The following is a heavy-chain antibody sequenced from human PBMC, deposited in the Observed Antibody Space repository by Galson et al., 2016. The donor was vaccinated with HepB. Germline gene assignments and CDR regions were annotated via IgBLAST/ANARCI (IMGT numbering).Heavy chain of an antibody. D-gene: IGHD3-10*01. CDR2: ISSSGNNI. J-gene: IGHJ6*02. V-gene: IGHV3-48*03. Sequence: SLRLSCAASGFTFSSYEMNWVRQAPGKGLEWVSFISSSGNNIYYAGSVKGRFTISRDNAKNSLYLQMNSLRDEDTAVYYCARALFGSGSYWCMDVWGQGTTVTVSS. CDR1: GFTFSSYE. CDR3: ARALFGSGSYWCMDV.